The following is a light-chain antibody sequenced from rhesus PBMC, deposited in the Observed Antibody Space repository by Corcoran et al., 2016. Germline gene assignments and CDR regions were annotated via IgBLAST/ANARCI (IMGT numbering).Light chain of an antibody. CDR2: DAS. V-gene: IGKV3-35*01. CDR1: QSVSSN. J-gene: IGKJ1*01. Sequence: EIVMTQSPATLSLSPGERATLSCRASQSVSSNLAWYQQKPGQAPRLLIYDASNRATGIPDRFSGSGSGTDFTLTISSMEPEDVGVYYCQQESNWPRTFGQGTKVEIK. CDR3: QQESNWPRT.